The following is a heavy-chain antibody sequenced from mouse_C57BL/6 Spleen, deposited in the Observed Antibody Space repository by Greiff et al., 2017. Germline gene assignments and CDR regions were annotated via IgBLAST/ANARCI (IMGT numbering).Heavy chain of an antibody. CDR2: INPNNGGT. D-gene: IGHD1-1*01. V-gene: IGHV1-22*01. CDR1: GYTFTDYN. Sequence: EVQLQQSGPELVKPGASVKMSCKASGYTFTDYNMHWVKQSHGKSLEWIGYINPNNGGTSYNQKFKGKATLTVNKSSSTAYMELRSLTSEDSAVXYCARVGENYYGSSPLFDYWGQGTTLTVSS. J-gene: IGHJ2*01. CDR3: ARVGENYYGSSPLFDY.